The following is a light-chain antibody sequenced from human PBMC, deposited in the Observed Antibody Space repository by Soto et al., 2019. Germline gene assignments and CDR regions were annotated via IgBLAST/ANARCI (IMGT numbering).Light chain of an antibody. Sequence: EIVLTQSPATLSVSPGERATLSCRASQSVSNYLAWFQQKPGQAPRLLIYDASNRATGIPARFSGSGSVTDFTLTINSLEPEDFAVYYCQLRGNWPPFTFGPGTRVDIK. CDR2: DAS. CDR3: QLRGNWPPFT. V-gene: IGKV3-11*01. CDR1: QSVSNY. J-gene: IGKJ3*01.